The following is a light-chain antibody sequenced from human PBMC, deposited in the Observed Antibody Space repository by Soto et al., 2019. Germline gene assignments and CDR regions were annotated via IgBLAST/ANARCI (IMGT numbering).Light chain of an antibody. J-gene: IGKJ2*01. CDR2: WAS. Sequence: DIVMTQSPDSLSVSLGERATINCKSSQSVLFSSNNQNYLAWYQQKAGQPPKLLFYWASTRESGVPDRFGGSGSGTDFTLTISSLQAEDAAVYYCQQYYSIPYTFGQGTQLEIK. CDR1: QSVLFSSNNQNY. CDR3: QQYYSIPYT. V-gene: IGKV4-1*01.